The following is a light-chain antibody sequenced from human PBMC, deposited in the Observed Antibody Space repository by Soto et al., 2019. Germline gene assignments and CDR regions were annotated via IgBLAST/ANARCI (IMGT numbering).Light chain of an antibody. CDR2: KAS. V-gene: IGKV1-5*03. Sequence: DIQMTQSPSTLSSSVVDRFTITCRATQNINSWLAWYQQKPGKGPKLLIYKASNLESWVPSRFSGSGSGTEFTLTISSLQPDDFATYYCQQHNNYPLTFGGGTKVEIK. J-gene: IGKJ4*01. CDR1: QNINSW. CDR3: QQHNNYPLT.